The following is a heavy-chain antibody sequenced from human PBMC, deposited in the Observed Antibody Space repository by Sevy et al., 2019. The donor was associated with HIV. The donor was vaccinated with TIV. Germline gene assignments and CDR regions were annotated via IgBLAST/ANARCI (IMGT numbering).Heavy chain of an antibody. J-gene: IGHJ4*02. D-gene: IGHD3-9*01. CDR1: GFTFSSYA. Sequence: GGSLRLSCAASGFTFSSYAMHWVRQAPGKGLEWVAVISYDGSNKYYADSVKGRFTISRDNSKNTLYLQMNSLRAEDTAVYYCARVQSPLLRYFDWLASSLDYWGQGTLVTSPQ. CDR3: ARVQSPLLRYFDWLASSLDY. CDR2: ISYDGSNK. V-gene: IGHV3-30-3*01.